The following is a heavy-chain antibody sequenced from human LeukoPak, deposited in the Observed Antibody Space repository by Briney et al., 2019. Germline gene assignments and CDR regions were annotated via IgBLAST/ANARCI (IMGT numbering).Heavy chain of an antibody. D-gene: IGHD6-13*01. Sequence: PSETLSLTCTVSGGSIRSSYYYWGWIRQPPGKGLEWIGYIYYSGSTNYNPSLKSRVTISVDTSKNQFSLKLSSVTAADTAVYYCARVGYSSSSWGQGTLVTVSS. CDR1: GGSIRSSYYY. V-gene: IGHV4-61*05. CDR2: IYYSGST. J-gene: IGHJ4*02. CDR3: ARVGYSSSS.